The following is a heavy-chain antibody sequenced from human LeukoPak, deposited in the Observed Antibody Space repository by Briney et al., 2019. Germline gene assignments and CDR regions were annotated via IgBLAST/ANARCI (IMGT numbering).Heavy chain of an antibody. D-gene: IGHD6-13*01. J-gene: IGHJ2*01. CDR1: GFTFSNYW. CDR3: ARVYYSSSYDYWYFDL. Sequence: GSLRLSCAASGFTFSNYWMSWVRQAPGKGLEWIGSIYYSGSTYYNPSLKSRVTISVDTSKNQFSLKLSSVTAADTAVYYCARVYYSSSYDYWYFDLWGRGTLVTVSS. CDR2: IYYSGST. V-gene: IGHV4-39*07.